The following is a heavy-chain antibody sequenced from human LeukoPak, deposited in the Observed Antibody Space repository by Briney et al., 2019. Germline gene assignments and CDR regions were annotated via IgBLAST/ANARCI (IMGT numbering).Heavy chain of an antibody. J-gene: IGHJ1*01. CDR1: GYTFISYG. CDR3: ARGKYSGSYRPDGYFQH. D-gene: IGHD1-26*01. V-gene: IGHV1-2*02. Sequence: ASVKVSCKASGYTFISYGISWVRQVPGQGLEWMGWINPNSGGTNYAQKFQGRVTMTRDTSISTAYMELSRLRSDDTAVYYCARGKYSGSYRPDGYFQHWGQGTLVTVSS. CDR2: INPNSGGT.